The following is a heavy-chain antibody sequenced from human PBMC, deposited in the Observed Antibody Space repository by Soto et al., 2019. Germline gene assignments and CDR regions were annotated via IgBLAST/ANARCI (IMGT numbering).Heavy chain of an antibody. CDR2: IYHSGSS. V-gene: IGHV4-61*01. Sequence: SETLSLTCDVSGGSVSSDNYSWSWIRQPPGKGLEWIGYIYHSGSSYYSPSLRSRVTMSLDTSKDQLSLRLRSVTAADTAVYYCARVLYSYGSGTWYFDLWGRGTLVTVS. J-gene: IGHJ2*01. CDR1: GGSVSSDNYS. D-gene: IGHD3-10*01. CDR3: ARVLYSYGSGTWYFDL.